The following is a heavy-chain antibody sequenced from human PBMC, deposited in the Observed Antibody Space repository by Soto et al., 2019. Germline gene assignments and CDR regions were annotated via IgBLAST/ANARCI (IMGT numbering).Heavy chain of an antibody. CDR2: IDPGDTYA. D-gene: IGHD2-2*01. Sequence: ASLKISCTGFGYTFTTFWISWVRQMPRKGLEWMGRIDPGDTYATYSPAFQGHVTISADKATSTAYLQWSSLKASDTAMYFCARIYCTTTTCDSWFDPWGQGTLVTVSS. J-gene: IGHJ5*02. CDR1: GYTFTTFW. V-gene: IGHV5-10-1*01. CDR3: ARIYCTTTTCDSWFDP.